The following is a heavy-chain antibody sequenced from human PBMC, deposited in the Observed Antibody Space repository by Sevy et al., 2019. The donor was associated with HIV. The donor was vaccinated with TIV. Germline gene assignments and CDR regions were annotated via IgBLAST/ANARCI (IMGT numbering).Heavy chain of an antibody. CDR2: IHYSGST. CDR1: GDSMINYY. CDR3: ASADFHNSGAYTSFDCFDM. J-gene: IGHJ3*02. Sequence: SDTLSLTCTVSGDSMINYYWSWIRHPPGRGLEWIGYIHYSGSTNYNPSLKSRATISVDMSKNQLSLRLTSLTAADTAVYYCASADFHNSGAYTSFDCFDMWGPGTMVTVSS. D-gene: IGHD3-16*01. V-gene: IGHV4-59*13.